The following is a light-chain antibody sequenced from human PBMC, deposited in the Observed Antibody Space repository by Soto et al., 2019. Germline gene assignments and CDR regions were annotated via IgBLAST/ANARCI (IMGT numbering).Light chain of an antibody. V-gene: IGKV1-39*01. CDR2: AAA. CDR3: QQSYSTPRT. Sequence: DIQMTQSPSSLSASVGDRVTITCRASQSISTYLNWFQQKPGKAPNLLISAAATLQSGVPSRFSGSGSGTGFTLTISSLQPADFATYYCQQSYSTPRTFGQGTKVEIK. CDR1: QSISTY. J-gene: IGKJ1*01.